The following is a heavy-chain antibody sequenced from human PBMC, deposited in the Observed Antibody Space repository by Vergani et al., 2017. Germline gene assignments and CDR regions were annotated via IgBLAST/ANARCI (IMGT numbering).Heavy chain of an antibody. J-gene: IGHJ1*01. V-gene: IGHV3-30*18. CDR3: AKVVVAGPIEXFQH. CDR1: GFTFSSYG. Sequence: QVQLVESGGGVVQPGRSLRLSCAASGFTFSSYGMHWVRQAPGKGLEWVAVISYDGSNKYYADSVKGRFTISRDNSKTTLYLQMNSLRAEDTAVYYCAKVVVAGPIEXFQHWGQGTLVTVSS. D-gene: IGHD6-19*01. CDR2: ISYDGSNK.